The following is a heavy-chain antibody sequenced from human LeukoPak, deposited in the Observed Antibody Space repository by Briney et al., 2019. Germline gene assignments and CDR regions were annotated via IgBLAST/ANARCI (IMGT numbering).Heavy chain of an antibody. CDR3: ARTRARPSAFDI. Sequence: KPSETLSLTCTVSGGSISSYYWSWIRQPPGKGLEWIGYIYYSGSTNYNPSLKSRVTISVDTSKNQFSLKLISVTAADTVVYYCARTRARPSAFDIWGQGTMVTVSS. CDR2: IYYSGST. CDR1: GGSISSYY. D-gene: IGHD6-6*01. V-gene: IGHV4-59*01. J-gene: IGHJ3*02.